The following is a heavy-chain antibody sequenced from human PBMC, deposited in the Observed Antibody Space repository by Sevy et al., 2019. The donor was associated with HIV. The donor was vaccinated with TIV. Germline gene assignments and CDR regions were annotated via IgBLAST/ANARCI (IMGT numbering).Heavy chain of an antibody. CDR3: AREGQLWFVYYFDN. CDR2: ISYDGSNK. V-gene: IGHV3-30*09. J-gene: IGHJ4*02. D-gene: IGHD3-10*01. CDR1: GFTFRNYA. Sequence: GGSLRLSCTASGFTFRNYAMNWVRQAPGKGLERVALISYDGSNKYYADSVRGRFAISRDNSKNTLYLQMNSLRPEDTAIYYCAREGQLWFVYYFDNWDQGTLVTVSS.